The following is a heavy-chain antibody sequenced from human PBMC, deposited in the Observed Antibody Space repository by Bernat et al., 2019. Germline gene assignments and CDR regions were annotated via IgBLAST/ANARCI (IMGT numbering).Heavy chain of an antibody. D-gene: IGHD2-8*02. CDR2: IWYDGSNN. CDR3: AREYCTGGVCSSFDY. CDR1: GFTFSSYG. J-gene: IGHJ4*02. V-gene: IGHV3-33*01. Sequence: QVQLVESGGGVVQPGRSLRLSCAASGFTFSSYGMHWVRQAPGKGLEWVAVIWYDGSNNYYADSVKGRLTISRDNSKNTLYLQMNSLRAEDTAVYYCAREYCTGGVCSSFDYWGQGTLVTVSS.